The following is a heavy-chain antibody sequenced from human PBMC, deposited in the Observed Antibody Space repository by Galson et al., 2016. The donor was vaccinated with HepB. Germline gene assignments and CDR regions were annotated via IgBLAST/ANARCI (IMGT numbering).Heavy chain of an antibody. CDR3: ARAPDSGFDVYGWSH. CDR1: GGSISTYY. V-gene: IGHV4-59*12. Sequence: SETLSLTCTVSGGSISTYYWSWIRQPPGKSLEWIGYIHYSGSTNCNPSLKTRVTISVDTSRNQFSLNLRSVTAADTATYYCARAPDSGFDVYGWSHWGQGALVTVSS. J-gene: IGHJ4*02. CDR2: IHYSGST. D-gene: IGHD5-12*01.